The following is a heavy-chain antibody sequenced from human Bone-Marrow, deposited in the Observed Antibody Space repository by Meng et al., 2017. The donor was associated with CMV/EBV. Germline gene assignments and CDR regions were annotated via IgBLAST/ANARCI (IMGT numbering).Heavy chain of an antibody. CDR2: IDHSWNS. J-gene: IGHJ5*02. Sequence: SETLSLTCAVSGASITTTKWWTWVRQPPGKGLEWVGEIDHSWNSNSNPSLKSRLTLSLDTSKNPLSLRMTSVTAEDTAIYYCARVREHTSLGNYWFDPWGQGTLVTVSS. CDR3: ARVREHTSLGNYWFDP. V-gene: IGHV4-4*02. CDR1: GASITTTKW. D-gene: IGHD3-16*01.